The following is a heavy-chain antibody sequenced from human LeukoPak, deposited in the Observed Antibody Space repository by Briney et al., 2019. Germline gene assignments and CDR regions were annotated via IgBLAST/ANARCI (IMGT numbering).Heavy chain of an antibody. CDR3: ARGIGHSYIPY. J-gene: IGHJ4*02. D-gene: IGHD5-18*01. CDR1: RYTFTGYY. CDR2: INPNNGGT. Sequence: ASVKVSCKASRYTFTGYYIHWVRQAPGQGLEWMGWINPNNGGTVYAQNFQGRVTMTRDTSNSTAYMELSRLTSDDTAVYYCARGIGHSYIPYWGQGTLVTVSS. V-gene: IGHV1-2*02.